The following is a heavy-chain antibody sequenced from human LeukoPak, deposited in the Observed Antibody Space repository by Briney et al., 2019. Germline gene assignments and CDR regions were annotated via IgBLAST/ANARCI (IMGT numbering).Heavy chain of an antibody. V-gene: IGHV4-34*01. CDR1: GGSFSGYF. J-gene: IGHJ4*02. D-gene: IGHD2-2*02. CDR2: INHSGSS. CDR3: VYCSSTSCYMAKPYY. Sequence: PSETLSLTCAVYGGSFSGYFWNWICQPPGKGLEWIGEINHSGSSNYNPSLKSRVTISVDTSKNQVSLNLSSVSAADTAVYYCVYCSSTSCYMAKPYYWGQGTLVTVSS.